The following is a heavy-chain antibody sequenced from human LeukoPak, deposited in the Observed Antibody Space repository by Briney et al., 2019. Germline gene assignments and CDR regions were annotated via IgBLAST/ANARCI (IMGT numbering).Heavy chain of an antibody. CDR1: GYTFTSYG. CDR3: ARDQYYDSKGWFDP. Sequence: ASVKVSCKASGYTFTSYGISWVRQAPGQGLEWMGWINPNSGDTNYAQKFQGRVTMTRDTSISTAYMELSRLRSDDTAVYYCARDQYYDSKGWFDPWGQGTLVTVSS. J-gene: IGHJ5*02. CDR2: INPNSGDT. V-gene: IGHV1-2*02. D-gene: IGHD3-22*01.